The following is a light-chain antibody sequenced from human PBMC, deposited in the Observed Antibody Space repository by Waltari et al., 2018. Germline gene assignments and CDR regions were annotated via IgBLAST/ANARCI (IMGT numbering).Light chain of an antibody. V-gene: IGKV4-1*01. CDR3: QQYYSTCQ. CDR2: WAS. CDR1: QSVLHSSNNKNY. J-gene: IGKJ1*01. Sequence: DIVMTQSPDSLAVSLGERATINCKSSQSVLHSSNNKNYLAWYQQKPGQAPKLLIYWASTRESGVPDRVSGSGSGTDFTLTISSLQAEDVAVYYCQQYYSTCQFGQGTKVEIK.